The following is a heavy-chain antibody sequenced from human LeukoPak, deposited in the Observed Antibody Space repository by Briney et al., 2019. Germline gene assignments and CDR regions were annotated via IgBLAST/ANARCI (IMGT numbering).Heavy chain of an antibody. CDR3: ARGGPGSGLGYYYYGMDV. Sequence: ASVKVSCKASGYTFTSYDINWARQATGQGLEWMGWMNPNSGNTGYAQKFQGRVTMTRNTSISTAYMELSSLRSEDTAVYYCARGGPGSGLGYYYYGMDVWGQGTTVTVSS. J-gene: IGHJ6*02. D-gene: IGHD2-15*01. CDR2: MNPNSGNT. V-gene: IGHV1-8*01. CDR1: GYTFTSYD.